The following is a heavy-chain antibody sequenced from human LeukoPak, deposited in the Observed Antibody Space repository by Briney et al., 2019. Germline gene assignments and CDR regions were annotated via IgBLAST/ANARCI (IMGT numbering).Heavy chain of an antibody. CDR2: ISGSGGST. D-gene: IGHD3-22*01. CDR3: AKRHQNYYDSSGYYIDY. CDR1: GFTFSSYA. V-gene: IGHV3-23*01. Sequence: GGSLRLSCAASGFTFSSYAMSWVRQAPGKGLEWVSAISGSGGSTYYADSVKGRFTISRDNSKNTLYLQMNSLRAEDTAEYFCAKRHQNYYDSSGYYIDYWGQGTLVTVSS. J-gene: IGHJ4*02.